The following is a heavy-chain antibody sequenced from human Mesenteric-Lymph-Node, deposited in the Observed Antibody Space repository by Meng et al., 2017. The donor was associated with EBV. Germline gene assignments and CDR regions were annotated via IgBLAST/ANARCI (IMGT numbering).Heavy chain of an antibody. CDR3: ARGDTMVQGGFDY. V-gene: IGHV4-34*01. CDR1: GGSFSGYY. J-gene: IGHJ4*02. CDR2: INHSGST. D-gene: IGHD3-10*01. Sequence: QVQVHQWGAGLLKPSETLSLTCAVYGGSFSGYYWSWIRQPPGKGLEWVGEINHSGSTNYNPSLKSRVTISVDTSKNQFSLKLSSVTAADTAVYYCARGDTMVQGGFDYWGQGTLVTVSS.